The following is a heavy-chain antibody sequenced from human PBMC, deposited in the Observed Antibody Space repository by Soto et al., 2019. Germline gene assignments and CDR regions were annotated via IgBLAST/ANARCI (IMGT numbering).Heavy chain of an antibody. V-gene: IGHV1-2*06. Sequence: SDKVSCKTFGYFFTSLYIHSIRLAPGRGLEWMGRINPNNGDTNSPQKFQGRVTMTSDTSISKAYMEMSGLRSDDTALYYCPTEITYGGGSFSLGLWGQGTLVTVSS. CDR1: GYFFTSLY. CDR3: PTEITYGGGSFSLGL. J-gene: IGHJ4*02. CDR2: INPNNGDT. D-gene: IGHD3-10*01.